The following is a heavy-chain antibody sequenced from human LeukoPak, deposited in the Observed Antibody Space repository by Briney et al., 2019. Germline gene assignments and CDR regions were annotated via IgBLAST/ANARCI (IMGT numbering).Heavy chain of an antibody. J-gene: IGHJ4*02. V-gene: IGHV1-18*01. CDR1: GYTFTSYG. CDR3: ARDQYCSGGSCFPNFDY. CDR2: ISAYNGNT. D-gene: IGHD2-15*01. Sequence: VASVKVSCKASGYTFTSYGISWVRQAPGQGLEWMGWISAYNGNTNYAQKLQGRVTMTTDTSTSTAYMELRSLRSDDTAVYYCARDQYCSGGSCFPNFDYWGQGTLVTVSS.